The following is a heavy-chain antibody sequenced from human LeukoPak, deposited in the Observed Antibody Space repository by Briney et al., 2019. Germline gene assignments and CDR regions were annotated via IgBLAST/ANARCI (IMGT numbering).Heavy chain of an antibody. J-gene: IGHJ4*02. V-gene: IGHV3-48*03. CDR2: ISSSGSTI. Sequence: QPEGSLRLSCAASGFTFSSYEMNWVRQAPGEGLEWVSYISSSGSTIKYRDSVKGRFTISRDNAKNSLYLQMNSLRAEDTAVYYCARDSLRPFDYWGQGTLVTVSS. D-gene: IGHD3-16*01. CDR3: ARDSLRPFDY. CDR1: GFTFSSYE.